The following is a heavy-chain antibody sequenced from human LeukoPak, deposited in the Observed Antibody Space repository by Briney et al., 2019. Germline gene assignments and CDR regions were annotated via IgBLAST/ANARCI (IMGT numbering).Heavy chain of an antibody. J-gene: IGHJ4*02. Sequence: ASVKVSCKASGYTFTSYGISWVRQAPGQGLEWMGWISAYNGNTNYAQKLQGRVTMTTDTSTSTAYMELRSLRSDDTAVYYCARQRSVVDYYDSSGYYDYWGQGTLVTVSS. D-gene: IGHD3-22*01. CDR2: ISAYNGNT. V-gene: IGHV1-18*01. CDR1: GYTFTSYG. CDR3: ARQRSVVDYYDSSGYYDY.